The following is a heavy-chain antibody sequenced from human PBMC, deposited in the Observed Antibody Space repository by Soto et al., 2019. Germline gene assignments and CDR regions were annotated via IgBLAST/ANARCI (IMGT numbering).Heavy chain of an antibody. CDR3: ASSQWALVDY. D-gene: IGHD2-8*01. Sequence: EVQLVESGGGLVQPGGSLRLSCAASGFTFSTYSMNWVRQAPGKGLEWVSYISSRNTTIYYADSVKGRFTISRDNAKNSLYLQMSSLKDEDTAVYYCASSQWALVDYWGQGTLDTVSS. CDR2: ISSRNTTI. J-gene: IGHJ4*02. V-gene: IGHV3-48*02. CDR1: GFTFSTYS.